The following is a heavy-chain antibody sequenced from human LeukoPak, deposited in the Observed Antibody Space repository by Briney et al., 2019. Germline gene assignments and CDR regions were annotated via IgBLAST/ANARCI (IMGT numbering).Heavy chain of an antibody. Sequence: GGSLRLSCAASGFTFSSYVMHWVRQAPGKGLEWVAVISYDGSNKYYADSVKGRFTISRDNSKNTLYLQMNSLRAEDTAVYYCAKDRAGFDYWGQGTLVTVSS. CDR2: ISYDGSNK. J-gene: IGHJ4*02. CDR3: AKDRAGFDY. D-gene: IGHD6-19*01. V-gene: IGHV3-30*18. CDR1: GFTFSSYV.